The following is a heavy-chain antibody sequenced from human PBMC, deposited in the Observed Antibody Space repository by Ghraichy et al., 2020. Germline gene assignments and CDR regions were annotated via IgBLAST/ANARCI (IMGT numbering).Heavy chain of an antibody. V-gene: IGHV4-34*01. D-gene: IGHD3-22*01. CDR3: ARGYGYYDSSGYYLN. Sequence: SETLSLTCAVYGGSFSGYYWSWIRQPPGKGLEWIGEINHSGSTNYNPSLKSRVTISVDTSKNQFSLKLSSVTAADTAVYYCARGYGYYDSSGYYLNWGQGTMVTVSS. CDR2: INHSGST. J-gene: IGHJ3*01. CDR1: GGSFSGYY.